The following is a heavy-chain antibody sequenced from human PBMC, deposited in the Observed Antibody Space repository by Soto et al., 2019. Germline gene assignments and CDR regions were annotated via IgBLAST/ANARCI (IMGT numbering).Heavy chain of an antibody. CDR2: IDPYDTGI. CDR3: TSDTFGARDS. Sequence: GGSLRLSCAASGFACSVEWMHWVRQAPGKGLVLVSRIDPYDTGITYADSVKGRFTISRDNAKNTLYLQMNSLRAEDTAVYYCTSDTFGARDSWGQGTLVTVSS. V-gene: IGHV3-74*01. D-gene: IGHD2-15*01. CDR1: GFACSVEW. J-gene: IGHJ4*02.